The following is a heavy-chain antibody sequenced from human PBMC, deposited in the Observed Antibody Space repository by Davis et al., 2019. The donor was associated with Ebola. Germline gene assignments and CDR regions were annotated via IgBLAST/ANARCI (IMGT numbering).Heavy chain of an antibody. Sequence: AASVKVSCKASEYTFTNYYVHWVRQAPGQGLEWMGAIAPTGGSTIYAQKFQGRVTMTRDTSTSTAYLELSSLKVEDTAVYYCERGRYISSPALWGQGTLVTVSS. D-gene: IGHD2-2*01. V-gene: IGHV1-46*01. CDR3: ERGRYISSPAL. CDR1: EYTFTNYY. CDR2: IAPTGGST. J-gene: IGHJ4*02.